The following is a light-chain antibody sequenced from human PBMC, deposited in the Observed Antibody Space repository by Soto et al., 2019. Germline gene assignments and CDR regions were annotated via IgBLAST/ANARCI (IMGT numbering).Light chain of an antibody. CDR1: SSDIGRYSY. J-gene: IGLJ1*01. CDR2: EVN. CDR3: TSCITANTRCV. Sequence: QSALTQPASVSGSPGQSITISCTGTSSDIGRYSYVSWFQQHPGKVPKLVIFEVNYRPSGVSDRFSGSKSGNTASLTITGLQAEDEADYYCTSCITANTRCVFGSGTKVTVL. V-gene: IGLV2-14*01.